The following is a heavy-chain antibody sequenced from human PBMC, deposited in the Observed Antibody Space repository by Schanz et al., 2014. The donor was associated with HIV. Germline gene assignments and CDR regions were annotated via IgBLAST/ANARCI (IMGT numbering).Heavy chain of an antibody. D-gene: IGHD1-20*01. CDR1: GFTFSDYA. J-gene: IGHJ6*02. CDR2: IVSSGGDT. V-gene: IGHV3-23*01. CDR3: AKTSITLGMDV. Sequence: EVQLLESGGGLVQPGGSPRLSCTTSGFTFSDYAMSWVRQAPGKGLEWVSAIVSSGGDTYYADFVEGRFTISRVNSKNTLYLQMNSLRAEDTAIYYCAKTSITLGMDVWGQGTTVTVSS.